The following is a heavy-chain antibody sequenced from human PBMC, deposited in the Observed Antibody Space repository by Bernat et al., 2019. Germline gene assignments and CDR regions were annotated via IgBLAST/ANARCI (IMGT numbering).Heavy chain of an antibody. CDR3: ARTYYDFWSGYYPNNWFDP. CDR2: IYYSGST. V-gene: IGHV4-39*01. Sequence: QLQLQESGPGLVKPSETLSLTCTVSGGSISSSSYYWGWIRQPPGKGLEWIGSIYYSGSTYYNPSLKSRVTISVDTSKNQFSLKLGSVTAADTAVYYCARTYYDFWSGYYPNNWFDPWGQGTLVTVA. CDR1: GGSISSSSYY. D-gene: IGHD3-3*01. J-gene: IGHJ5*02.